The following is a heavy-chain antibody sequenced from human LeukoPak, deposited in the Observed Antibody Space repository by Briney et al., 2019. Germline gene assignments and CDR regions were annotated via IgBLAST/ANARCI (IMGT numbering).Heavy chain of an antibody. Sequence: SETLSLTCTVYGGSFTGYYWIWIRQPPGKGLEWIGEINHSGSTKYNPSLKSRVTISIDTSKNQFSLKLSSVTAADTAVYYCARHSPGARGVDYWGQGTLVTVSS. CDR1: GGSFTGYY. CDR2: INHSGST. CDR3: ARHSPGARGVDY. D-gene: IGHD2-21*01. J-gene: IGHJ4*02. V-gene: IGHV4-34*01.